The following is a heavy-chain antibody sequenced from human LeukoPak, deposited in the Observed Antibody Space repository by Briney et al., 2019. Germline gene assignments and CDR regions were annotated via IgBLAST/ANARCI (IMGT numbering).Heavy chain of an antibody. Sequence: ASVKVSCKASGYTFTTYYIHWVRQAPGQGLEWMGMINPSDGATTYAQKFQGRGTMTRDMSTTTVYMDVRTLRSEDTAVYFCAREHRGGRRGNLGGLFASYHTYYYMDVWGRGTTVTVSS. CDR2: INPSDGAT. CDR1: GYTFTTYY. V-gene: IGHV1-46*01. J-gene: IGHJ6*03. D-gene: IGHD3-16*01. CDR3: AREHRGGRRGNLGGLFASYHTYYYMDV.